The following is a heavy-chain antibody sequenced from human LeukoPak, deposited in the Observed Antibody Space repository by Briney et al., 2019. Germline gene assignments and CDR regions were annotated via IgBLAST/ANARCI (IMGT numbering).Heavy chain of an antibody. CDR1: GYTFTSYY. J-gene: IGHJ4*02. CDR2: INPLGGST. V-gene: IGHV1-46*01. Sequence: ASVKVSCKASGYTFTSYYVHWVRQAPGQGLEWMGIINPLGGSTNYAQKFRGRVTMTRDTSTSTVYMELSSLRSEDTAVYYCARAHDFWSGPFDYWGQGTLVTVSS. D-gene: IGHD3-3*01. CDR3: ARAHDFWSGPFDY.